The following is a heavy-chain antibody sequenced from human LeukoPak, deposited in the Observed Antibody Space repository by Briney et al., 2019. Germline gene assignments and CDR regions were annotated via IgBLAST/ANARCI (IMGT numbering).Heavy chain of an antibody. D-gene: IGHD2-2*02. CDR1: GFTFSSYA. CDR2: ISHDGSNK. J-gene: IGHJ6*03. CDR3: ARGIVVPAAIYFRPDYYMDV. Sequence: GRSLRLSCAASGFTFSSYAMHWVRQAPGKGLEWVAVISHDGSNKYYADSVKGRFTIPRDNSKNTLYLQMNSLRAEDTAVYYCARGIVVPAAIYFRPDYYMDVWGKGTTVTVSS. V-gene: IGHV3-30*14.